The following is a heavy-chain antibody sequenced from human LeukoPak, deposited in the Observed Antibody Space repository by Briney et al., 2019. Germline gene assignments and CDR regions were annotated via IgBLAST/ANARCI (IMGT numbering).Heavy chain of an antibody. Sequence: GPLRLSCAASGFTFSSYAMHWVRQAPGKGLEWVAVISYDGSNKYYADSVKGRFTISRDNSKNTLYLQMNSLRAEDTAVYYCARAGGNSPEYFQHWGQGTLVTVSS. D-gene: IGHD1-26*01. CDR2: ISYDGSNK. V-gene: IGHV3-30*01. CDR1: GFTFSSYA. CDR3: ARAGGNSPEYFQH. J-gene: IGHJ1*01.